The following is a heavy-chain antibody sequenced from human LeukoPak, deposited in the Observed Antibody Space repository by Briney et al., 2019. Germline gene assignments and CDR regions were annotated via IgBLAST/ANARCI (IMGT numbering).Heavy chain of an antibody. V-gene: IGHV4-59*13. CDR3: ARESSWGNFDY. CDR2: IYYSGST. CDR1: GGSLSSYY. Sequence: SETLSLTCTVPGGSLSSYYWGWVRRPPGKGLEWIGYIYYSGSTNYNPSLKSRVTISVDTSKNQFSLKLSYVTAADTAVYVCARESSWGNFDYWGQGTLVTVSS. D-gene: IGHD7-27*01. J-gene: IGHJ4*02.